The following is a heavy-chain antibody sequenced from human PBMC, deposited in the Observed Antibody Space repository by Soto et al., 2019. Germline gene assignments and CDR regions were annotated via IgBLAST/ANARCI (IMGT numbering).Heavy chain of an antibody. CDR3: AKDWVSWDY. CDR1: GFTFSSYA. Sequence: EVQLLESGGGLVQPGGSLRLSCAASGFTFSSYAMSWVRQAPGKGLEWVSAISGSGGSTYYADSVKGRFTSSRDNPKNTRYRQMNSLRAEDTAVYYCAKDWVSWDYWGQGTLVTVSS. D-gene: IGHD6-13*01. CDR2: ISGSGGST. J-gene: IGHJ4*02. V-gene: IGHV3-23*01.